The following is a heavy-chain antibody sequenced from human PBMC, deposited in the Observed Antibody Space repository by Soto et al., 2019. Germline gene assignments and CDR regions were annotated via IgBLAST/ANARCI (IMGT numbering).Heavy chain of an antibody. CDR1: GFTFSSYA. D-gene: IGHD3-22*01. J-gene: IGHJ3*02. V-gene: IGHV3-23*01. CDR3: AKDHTVVIRDAFDI. Sequence: EVQILESGGGLVQPGGSLRLSCAASGFTFSSYAMYWVRQSPGKRLAWVSGISDSGTGTYYADSVKGRFTISRDNSKNTVYLQMKSLRAEDTAVYYCAKDHTVVIRDAFDIWGQGTMVNVSS. CDR2: ISDSGTGT.